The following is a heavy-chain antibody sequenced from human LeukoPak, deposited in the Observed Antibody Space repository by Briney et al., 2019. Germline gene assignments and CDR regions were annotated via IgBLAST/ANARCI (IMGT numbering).Heavy chain of an antibody. CDR1: GGSFSGYY. CDR2: INHSGST. V-gene: IGHV4-34*01. D-gene: IGHD1-26*01. Sequence: SETLSLTCAVYGGSFSGYYWSWIRQPPGKGLEWIGEINHSGSTNYNPSLKSRVTISVDTSKNQFSLKLSSVTAADTAVYYCAREEWDEGYFDYWGQGTLVTVSS. J-gene: IGHJ4*03. CDR3: AREEWDEGYFDY.